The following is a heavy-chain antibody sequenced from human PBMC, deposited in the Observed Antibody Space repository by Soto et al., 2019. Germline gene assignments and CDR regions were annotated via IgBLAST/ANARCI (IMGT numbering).Heavy chain of an antibody. V-gene: IGHV1-46*01. D-gene: IGHD6-13*01. CDR3: AAEEQLVLRPNWFDP. CDR2: INPSGGST. J-gene: IGHJ5*02. Sequence: ASVKVSCKASGYTFTSYYMHWVRQAPGQGLEWMVIINPSGGSTSYAQKFQGRVTMTRDTSTSTVYMELSSLRSEDTAVYYCAAEEQLVLRPNWFDPWGQGTLVTVSS. CDR1: GYTFTSYY.